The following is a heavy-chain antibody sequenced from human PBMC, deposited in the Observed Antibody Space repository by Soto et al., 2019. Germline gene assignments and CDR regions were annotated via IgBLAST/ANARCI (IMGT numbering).Heavy chain of an antibody. J-gene: IGHJ3*02. CDR3: AKNKLEQWLVLGAFDI. Sequence: EVQLLESGGGLVLPGGSLRLSCAASGFTFSNYAMSWVRQAPGKGLEWVSIISGSGGTTYYADSVKGRFTISRDNSKNTLYLQMNRLRAEDTAVYYCAKNKLEQWLVLGAFDIWGQGTMVTVSS. CDR1: GFTFSNYA. CDR2: ISGSGGTT. V-gene: IGHV3-23*01. D-gene: IGHD6-19*01.